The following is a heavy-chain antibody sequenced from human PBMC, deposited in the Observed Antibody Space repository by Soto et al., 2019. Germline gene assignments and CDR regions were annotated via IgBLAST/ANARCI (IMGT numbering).Heavy chain of an antibody. CDR3: ARSGSNGYYLDY. CDR2: ISPYNGNT. D-gene: IGHD3-22*01. J-gene: IGHJ4*02. Sequence: ASVKVSCKASGYTFTNYGLNWVRQAPGQGLEWMGWISPYNGNTNYAQMLQGRVTMTTDTSTSTAYMELRSLRSDDTAVYYCARSGSNGYYLDYWGQGTLVTVS. CDR1: GYTFTNYG. V-gene: IGHV1-18*01.